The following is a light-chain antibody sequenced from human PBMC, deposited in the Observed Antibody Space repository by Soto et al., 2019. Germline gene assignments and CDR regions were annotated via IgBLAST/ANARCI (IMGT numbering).Light chain of an antibody. Sequence: QSVLTQPPSASGTPGQRVTISCSGSSSNIGSNYVYWYQQLPGTAPKLLIYSNKQRPSGVPDRFSGSKSGTSASLAISGLRSEDEADYYCAAWDDRLSGVVFCGGTKLTVL. V-gene: IGLV1-47*02. J-gene: IGLJ2*01. CDR2: SNK. CDR1: SSNIGSNY. CDR3: AAWDDRLSGVV.